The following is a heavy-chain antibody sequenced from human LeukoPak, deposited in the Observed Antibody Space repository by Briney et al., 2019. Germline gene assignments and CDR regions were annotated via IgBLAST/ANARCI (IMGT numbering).Heavy chain of an antibody. V-gene: IGHV1-69*04. D-gene: IGHD3-3*01. Sequence: GASVKVSCKASGGTFSSYAISWVRQAPGQGLEWMGRIIPILGIANYAQKFQGRVTITADKSTSTAYMELSSLRSEDTAVYYCARVPRFEFAPSDYWGQGTLVTVSS. CDR3: ARVPRFEFAPSDY. CDR1: GGTFSSYA. J-gene: IGHJ4*02. CDR2: IIPILGIA.